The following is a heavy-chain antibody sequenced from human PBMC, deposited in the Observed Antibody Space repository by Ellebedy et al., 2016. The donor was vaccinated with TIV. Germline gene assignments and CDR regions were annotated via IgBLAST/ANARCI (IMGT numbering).Heavy chain of an antibody. V-gene: IGHV3-7*03. D-gene: IGHD3-22*01. CDR2: IKQDGSEK. J-gene: IGHJ4*02. CDR1: GFTFSSYW. CDR3: RASSGYYGHDY. Sequence: GESLKISCAASGFTFSSYWMSWVRQAPGKGLEWVANIKQDGSEKNYVDSVKGRFTISRDNAKNSLYLQMNSLRAEDTALYLCRASSGYYGHDYWGQGTLVTVSS.